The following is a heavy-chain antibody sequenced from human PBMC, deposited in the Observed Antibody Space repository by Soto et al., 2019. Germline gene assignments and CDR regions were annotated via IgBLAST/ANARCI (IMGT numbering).Heavy chain of an antibody. Sequence: PSETLSLTCTVSGGSISSSSYYWGWIRQPPGKGLEWIGSIYYRGSTYYNPSLKSRVTISINTSKNQMSLELTSVTAADTAVYYCARHSGPYAGSWFDAWGQGTLVTVSS. V-gene: IGHV4-39*01. CDR2: IYYRGST. J-gene: IGHJ5*02. D-gene: IGHD2-2*01. CDR1: GGSISSSSYY. CDR3: ARHSGPYAGSWFDA.